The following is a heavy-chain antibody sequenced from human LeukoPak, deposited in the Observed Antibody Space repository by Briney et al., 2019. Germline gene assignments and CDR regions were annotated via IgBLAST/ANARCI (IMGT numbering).Heavy chain of an antibody. CDR2: MNPNSGNT. Sequence: ASVRVSCKASGYTFTSYDINWVRQATGQGLEWMGWMNPNSGNTGYAQKFQGRVTMTRNTSISTAYMELSSLRSEDTAVYYCARVGTMVRGVMSRYYYYMDVWGKGTTVTISS. D-gene: IGHD3-10*01. V-gene: IGHV1-8*01. CDR1: GYTFTSYD. CDR3: ARVGTMVRGVMSRYYYYMDV. J-gene: IGHJ6*03.